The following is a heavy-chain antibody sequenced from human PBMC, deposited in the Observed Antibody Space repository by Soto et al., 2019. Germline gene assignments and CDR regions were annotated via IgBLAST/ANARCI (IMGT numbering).Heavy chain of an antibody. CDR1: GGTFSSYT. Sequence: QVQLVQSGAEVKKPGSSVKVSCKASGGTFSSYTISWVRQAPGQGLEWMGRIIPILGIANYAQKFQGRVTITADKSTSTAYMELSSLRSEDTAVYYCASDSQPADYYYMDVWGKGTTVTVSS. CDR2: IIPILGIA. D-gene: IGHD3-3*01. CDR3: ASDSQPADYYYMDV. V-gene: IGHV1-69*02. J-gene: IGHJ6*03.